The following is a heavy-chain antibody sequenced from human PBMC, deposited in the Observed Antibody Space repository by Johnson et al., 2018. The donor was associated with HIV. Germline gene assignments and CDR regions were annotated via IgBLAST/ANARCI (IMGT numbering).Heavy chain of an antibody. V-gene: IGHV3-30*18. CDR1: GFTFSSYG. CDR2: ISYDGSNK. CDR3: AKVVATVITPRGEAFDI. Sequence: QVQLVESGGGVVQPGRSLRLSCVASGFTFSSYGIHWVRQAPGKGLEWVAIISYDGSNKYYADSVKGRFTISRDNSKNTLYLQMNSLRAEDTAGYYCAKVVATVITPRGEAFDIWGQGTMVTVSS. J-gene: IGHJ3*02. D-gene: IGHD4-23*01.